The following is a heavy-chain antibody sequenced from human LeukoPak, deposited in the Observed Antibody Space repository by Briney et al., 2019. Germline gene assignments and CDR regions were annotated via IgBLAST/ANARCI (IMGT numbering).Heavy chain of an antibody. Sequence: GASVKVSCTASGYTFTSYAMHWVRQAPGQRLEWMGWINAGNGNTKYSQEFQGRVTITRDTSASTAYMELSSLRSEDMAVYYCAREWTGVQKGLGYMDVWGKGTTVTISS. D-gene: IGHD3/OR15-3a*01. CDR3: AREWTGVQKGLGYMDV. CDR2: INAGNGNT. CDR1: GYTFTSYA. J-gene: IGHJ6*03. V-gene: IGHV1-3*03.